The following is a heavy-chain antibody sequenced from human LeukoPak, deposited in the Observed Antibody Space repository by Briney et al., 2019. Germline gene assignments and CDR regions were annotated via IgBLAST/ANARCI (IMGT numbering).Heavy chain of an antibody. CDR2: IYTSGST. V-gene: IGHV4-4*07. J-gene: IGHJ4*02. Sequence: PSETLSLTCTVSGGSISSYYWSWIRQPAGKGLEWIGRIYTSGSTNYNPSLKSRVTISVDTSKNQFSLKLSSVTAADTAVYYCARGSTMVRGVSLNYWGQGTLVTVSS. CDR3: ARGSTMVRGVSLNY. CDR1: GGSISSYY. D-gene: IGHD3-10*01.